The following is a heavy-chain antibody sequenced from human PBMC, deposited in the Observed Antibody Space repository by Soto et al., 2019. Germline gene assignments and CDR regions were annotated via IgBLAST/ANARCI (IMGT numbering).Heavy chain of an antibody. CDR2: IKTKTDGETT. D-gene: IGHD5-12*01. Sequence: EVQVVESGGGLVKPGGSLRLSCTTSGFIFKNAWMTWVRRAPGRGLEWIGRIKTKTDGETTDYASPMKGRFTISRDDSRSTVFLKMTSLKAEDTAIYYCPAKKGAYSAYVSCDFWGQGVLVTVSS. J-gene: IGHJ4*02. CDR1: GFIFKNAW. V-gene: IGHV3-15*01. CDR3: PAKKGAYSAYVSCDF.